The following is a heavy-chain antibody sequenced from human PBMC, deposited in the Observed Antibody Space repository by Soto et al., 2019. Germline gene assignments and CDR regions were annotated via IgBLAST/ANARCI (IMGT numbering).Heavy chain of an antibody. CDR2: INGAGSGT. CDR3: VRAAIPTSSSAAGYTYFDP. D-gene: IGHD6-6*01. CDR1: GFTFTDYW. Sequence: EVQLVQSGGGLVQPGGSLRLSCAASGFTFTDYWMHWVRQATGKGLVCVSRINGAGSGTDYADSVKGRLTISRDNARNTRYLQMNNLRAEDTAVYYCVRAAIPTSSSAAGYTYFDPWGQGTLVSVSS. J-gene: IGHJ5*02. V-gene: IGHV3-74*01.